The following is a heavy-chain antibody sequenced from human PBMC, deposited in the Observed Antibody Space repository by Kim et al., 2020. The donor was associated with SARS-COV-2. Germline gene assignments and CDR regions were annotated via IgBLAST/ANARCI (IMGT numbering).Heavy chain of an antibody. CDR2: INAGNGNT. D-gene: IGHD2-15*01. CDR3: ARDHGSCYSLTCGWFDP. Sequence: ASVKVSCKASGYTFTSYAMHWVCQAPGQRLEWMGWINAGNGNTKYSQKFQGRVTITRDTSASTAYMELSSLRSEDTAVYYCARDHGSCYSLTCGWFDPWGQGTLVTVSS. J-gene: IGHJ5*02. CDR1: GYTFTSYA. V-gene: IGHV1-3*01.